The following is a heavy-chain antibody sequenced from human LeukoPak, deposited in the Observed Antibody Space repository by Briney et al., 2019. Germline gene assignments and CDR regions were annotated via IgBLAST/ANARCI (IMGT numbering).Heavy chain of an antibody. Sequence: GRSLRLSCAASGFTFSSYGMHWVRQAPGKGLEWVAVIWYDGSNKYYADSVKGRFTISRDNSKNTLYLQMNSLRAEDTAVYYCAKDLGADYGDYTFDYWGQGTLVTVSS. CDR2: IWYDGSNK. CDR3: AKDLGADYGDYTFDY. V-gene: IGHV3-33*06. CDR1: GFTFSSYG. D-gene: IGHD4-17*01. J-gene: IGHJ4*02.